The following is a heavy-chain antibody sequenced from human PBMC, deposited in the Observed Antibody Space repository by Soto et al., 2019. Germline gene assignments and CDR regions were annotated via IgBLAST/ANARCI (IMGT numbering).Heavy chain of an antibody. CDR2: TYHSGNP. J-gene: IGHJ4*02. CDR1: GDNISTGGYS. D-gene: IGHD1-1*01. Sequence: SETLCLTCAVSGDNISTGGYSWAWIRQPPGKPLEWIGHTYHSGNPYYNPSLKSRVIISVDRSKNQFSLKLSSVTAADTAVYYCARTLPNRQLFDSWSQGTLVTSPQ. CDR3: ARTLPNRQLFDS. V-gene: IGHV4-30-2*01.